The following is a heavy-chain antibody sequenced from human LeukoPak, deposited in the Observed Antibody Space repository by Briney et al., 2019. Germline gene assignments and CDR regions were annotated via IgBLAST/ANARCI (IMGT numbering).Heavy chain of an antibody. D-gene: IGHD4-17*01. J-gene: IGHJ3*01. CDR3: ARDPSGDYVGAFDF. CDR2: IRGIRGSNAVT. CDR1: GFTFSNYA. V-gene: IGHV3-23*01. Sequence: GGSLRLSCVASGFTFSNYAMTWVRLAPGRGLEWVSSIRGIRGSNAVTGYADSVRGRFANSRDNSENTLYLQMNNLRAEDTAVYYCARDPSGDYVGAFDFRGRGTLVTVSS.